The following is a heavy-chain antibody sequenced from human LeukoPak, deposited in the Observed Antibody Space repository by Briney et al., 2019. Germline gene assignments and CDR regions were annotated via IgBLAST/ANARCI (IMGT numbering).Heavy chain of an antibody. CDR3: ARGGTYYDILTGYYSPTSRLDY. V-gene: IGHV4-34*01. J-gene: IGHJ4*02. Sequence: PSETLSLTCAVYGGSSSGYYWSWIRQPPGKGLEWIGEINHSGSTNYNPSLKSRVTISVDTSKNQFSLKLSSVTAADTAVYYCARGGTYYDILTGYYSPTSRLDYWGQGTLVTVSS. D-gene: IGHD3-9*01. CDR1: GGSSSGYY. CDR2: INHSGST.